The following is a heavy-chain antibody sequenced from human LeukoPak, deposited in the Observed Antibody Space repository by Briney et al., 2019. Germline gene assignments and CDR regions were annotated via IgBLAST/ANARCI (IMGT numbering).Heavy chain of an antibody. Sequence: PGRSLRLSCAASGFIFANYAMHWVRQAPGKGLEWVANIKQDGSEKYYVDSVKGRFTISRDNAKNSLYLQMNSLRAEDTAVYYCARDPSLGGDYGPDYWGQGSLVTVSS. CDR2: IKQDGSEK. CDR1: GFIFANYA. J-gene: IGHJ4*02. V-gene: IGHV3-7*01. CDR3: ARDPSLGGDYGPDY. D-gene: IGHD4-17*01.